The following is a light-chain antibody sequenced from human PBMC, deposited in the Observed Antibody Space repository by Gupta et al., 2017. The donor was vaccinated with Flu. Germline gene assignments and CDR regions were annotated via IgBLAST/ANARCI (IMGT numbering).Light chain of an antibody. CDR1: SGHSSYA. V-gene: IGLV4-69*01. Sequence: QLVLTQSPSASASLGASVKLTCPLSSGHSSYAIAWHQQLPEKGPRYLMKLNSDGSHSKGDGIPDRFSGSSSGAERYLTISSLQSEDEADYYCQTWGTGIQVFGGGTKLTVL. CDR3: QTWGTGIQV. CDR2: LNSDGSH. J-gene: IGLJ3*02.